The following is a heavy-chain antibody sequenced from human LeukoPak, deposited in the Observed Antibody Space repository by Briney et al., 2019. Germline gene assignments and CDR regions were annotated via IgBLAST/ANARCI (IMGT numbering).Heavy chain of an antibody. CDR2: IYYSGNT. Sequence: SETLSLTCAVSGGSISSSSYYWDWIRQPPGKGLEWIASIYYSGNTYYNASLKSQVSISIDTSKNQFSLRLTSVTAADTAVYYCARQTGSGLFVLPGGQGTLVTVSS. CDR1: GGSISSSSYY. V-gene: IGHV4-39*01. D-gene: IGHD3/OR15-3a*01. J-gene: IGHJ4*02. CDR3: ARQTGSGLFVLP.